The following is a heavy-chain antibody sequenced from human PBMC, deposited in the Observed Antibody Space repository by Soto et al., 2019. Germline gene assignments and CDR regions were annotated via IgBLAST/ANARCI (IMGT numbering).Heavy chain of an antibody. CDR1: GFTFSSYS. V-gene: IGHV3-48*02. CDR2: ISSSSSTI. CDR3: ARATGIAFMDV. J-gene: IGHJ6*02. D-gene: IGHD6-13*01. Sequence: EVQLVESGGGLVQPGGSLRLSCAASGFTFSSYSMNWVRQAPGKGLEWVSDISSSSSTIYYADSVKGRFTISRDNAENSRYLQMNSLGDEDTAVYYCARATGIAFMDVWGQGTTVSVSS.